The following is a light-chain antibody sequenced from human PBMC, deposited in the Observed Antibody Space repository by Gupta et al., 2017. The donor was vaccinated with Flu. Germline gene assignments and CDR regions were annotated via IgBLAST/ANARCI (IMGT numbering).Light chain of an antibody. CDR2: GAS. J-gene: IGKJ1*01. Sequence: DIQMTQSPSSLSASIGDRVTITCRASQSISTYLNWYQQTAGKAPKLLISGASTLQRGVPSRFSGSGSGTDFTLTIGSLQAEDFAMYYCQQSYTASRTFGQGTKVEIK. CDR3: QQSYTASRT. CDR1: QSISTY. V-gene: IGKV1-39*01.